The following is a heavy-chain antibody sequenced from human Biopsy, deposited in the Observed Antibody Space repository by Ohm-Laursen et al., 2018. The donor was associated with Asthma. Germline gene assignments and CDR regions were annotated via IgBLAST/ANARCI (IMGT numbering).Heavy chain of an antibody. CDR2: TNERGVT. J-gene: IGHJ6*02. CDR1: PGSFSGFF. V-gene: IGHV4-34*01. CDR3: ARGPELDV. Sequence: SETLSLTCYVYPGSFSGFFRTWIRQSPGKGLEWIGETNERGVTNNNPSLKSRVIISIDTYWNRVSLKLTSVTAADTAVYYCARGPELDVWGQGTTVTVSS.